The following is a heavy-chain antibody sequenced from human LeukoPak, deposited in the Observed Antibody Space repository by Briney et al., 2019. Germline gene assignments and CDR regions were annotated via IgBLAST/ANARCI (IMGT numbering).Heavy chain of an antibody. D-gene: IGHD2-2*01. V-gene: IGHV3-30*04. J-gene: IGHJ4*02. CDR1: GFTFSSYA. Sequence: PGGSLRLSCAASGFTFSSYAMHWVRQAPGKGLEWVAVISYDGSNKYYADSVKGRFTISRDNSKNTLYLQMNSLRAEDTAVYYCARVSFRYCSSTSCLIDYWGQGTLVTVSS. CDR2: ISYDGSNK. CDR3: ARVSFRYCSSTSCLIDY.